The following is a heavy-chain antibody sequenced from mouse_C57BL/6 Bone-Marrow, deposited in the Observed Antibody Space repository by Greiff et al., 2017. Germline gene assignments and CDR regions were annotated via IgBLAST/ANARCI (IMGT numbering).Heavy chain of an antibody. V-gene: IGHV1-50*01. J-gene: IGHJ3*01. CDR2: IDPSDSYT. CDR3: ASYGNSAWFAY. Sequence: VQLQQPGAELVKPGASVKLSCKASGYTFTSYWMQWVQQRPGQGLEWIGEIDPSDSYTNYNQKFKGKATLTVDTSSSTAYMQLSSLTSEDSAVYYCASYGNSAWFAYWGQGTLVTVSA. CDR1: GYTFTSYW. D-gene: IGHD2-1*01.